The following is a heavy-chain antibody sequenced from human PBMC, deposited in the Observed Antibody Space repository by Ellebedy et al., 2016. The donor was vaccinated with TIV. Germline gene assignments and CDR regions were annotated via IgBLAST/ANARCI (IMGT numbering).Heavy chain of an antibody. CDR1: GLPFSSHA. D-gene: IGHD3-22*01. Sequence: PGGSLRLSCVVSGLPFSSHAMQRVRQAPGKGLEWVAVLSHDGVKEEYAESVKGRFTVSRDNSKSTLYLQMNSLRPEDTAVYYCAKPMYYYDTSAYSACDSWGQGTLVTVSS. CDR2: LSHDGVKE. V-gene: IGHV3-30-3*02. J-gene: IGHJ5*01. CDR3: AKPMYYYDTSAYSACDS.